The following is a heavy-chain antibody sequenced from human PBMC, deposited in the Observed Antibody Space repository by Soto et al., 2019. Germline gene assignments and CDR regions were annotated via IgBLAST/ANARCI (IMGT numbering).Heavy chain of an antibody. CDR2: IYFTGKT. Sequence: PSETLSLTCTVSGDSIRDGGYYWAWIRQRPGKGLEWMGYIYFTGKTYHNPSLENRLTISVDTSKKQLSLKLSSVTAADTAVYFCEKDHSHQQIKAVTPGGFDLWGQGISVTVSS. CDR3: EKDHSHQQIKAVTPGGFDL. CDR1: GDSIRDGGYY. J-gene: IGHJ5*02. D-gene: IGHD2-2*01. V-gene: IGHV4-31*03.